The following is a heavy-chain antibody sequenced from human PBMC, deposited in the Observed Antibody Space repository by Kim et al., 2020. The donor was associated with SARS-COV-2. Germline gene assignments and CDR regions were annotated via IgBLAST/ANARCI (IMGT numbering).Heavy chain of an antibody. D-gene: IGHD4-4*01. CDR3: ARDYSNYVNY. CDR2: PIFDTA. Sequence: PIFDTANYAQKFQGRVAITADESTSTAYMELSSLRSEDTAVYYCARDYSNYVNYWGQGTLVTVSS. J-gene: IGHJ4*02. V-gene: IGHV1-69*01.